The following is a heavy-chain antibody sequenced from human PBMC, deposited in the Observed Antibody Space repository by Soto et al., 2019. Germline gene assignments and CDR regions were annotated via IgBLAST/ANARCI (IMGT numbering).Heavy chain of an antibody. V-gene: IGHV3-23*01. J-gene: IGHJ4*02. CDR2: ISGSGGST. CDR3: VKDVGILTGYSYFDY. CDR1: GFTFSSYA. Sequence: PGGSLRLSCAASGFTFSSYAMSWVRQAPGKGLEWVSAISGSGGSTYYADSVKGRFTISRDNSKNTLYLQMNSLRAEDTAVYYCVKDVGILTGYSYFDYWGQGTLVTVSS. D-gene: IGHD3-9*01.